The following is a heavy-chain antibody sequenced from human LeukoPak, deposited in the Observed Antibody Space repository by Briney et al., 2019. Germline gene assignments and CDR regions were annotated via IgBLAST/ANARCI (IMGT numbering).Heavy chain of an antibody. CDR1: GFTFSNYA. CDR3: AKIALTMIVVPYYMDV. J-gene: IGHJ6*03. V-gene: IGHV3-23*01. D-gene: IGHD3-22*01. Sequence: PGGSLRLSCAASGFTFSNYAMSWVRQAPGKGLEWVSAISGSGGSTYYADSVKGRFTISRDNTNNILYLQMNSLRAEDTAVYYLAKIALTMIVVPYYMDVWGKGTTVTVSS. CDR2: ISGSGGST.